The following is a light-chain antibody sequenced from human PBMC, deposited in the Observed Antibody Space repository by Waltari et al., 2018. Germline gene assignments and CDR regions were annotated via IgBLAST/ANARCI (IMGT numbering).Light chain of an antibody. V-gene: IGKV3-20*01. CDR1: QSVSTY. Sequence: EIVLMQSPGTLSLSPGERATLSFRASQSVSTYLAWYQQKPGQAPRLLIYHASSRATGIPDRFSGSGSGTDFSLTISRLEPEDFAVYYCQHYLRLPATFCQGTKVEIK. CDR2: HAS. CDR3: QHYLRLPAT. J-gene: IGKJ1*01.